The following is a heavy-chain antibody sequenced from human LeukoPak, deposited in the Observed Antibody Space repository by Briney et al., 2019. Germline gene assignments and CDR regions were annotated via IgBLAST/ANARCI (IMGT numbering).Heavy chain of an antibody. Sequence: SETLSLTCTVSGGSISSYYWSWIRQPPGKGLEWIGYIDYSGSTNYNPSLKSRVTISVDTSKNQFSLKLSSVTAADTAVYYCARGIWRDGYNLGYWGQGTLVTVSS. D-gene: IGHD5-24*01. CDR2: IDYSGST. J-gene: IGHJ4*02. CDR1: GGSISSYY. V-gene: IGHV4-59*01. CDR3: ARGIWRDGYNLGY.